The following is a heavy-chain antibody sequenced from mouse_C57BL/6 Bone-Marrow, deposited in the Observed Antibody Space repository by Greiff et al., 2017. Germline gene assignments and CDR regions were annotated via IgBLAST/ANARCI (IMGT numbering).Heavy chain of an antibody. V-gene: IGHV1-64*01. CDR1: GYTFTSYW. CDR3: AIGWLLRFDD. D-gene: IGHD2-3*01. J-gene: IGHJ2*01. CDR2: IHPNSGGT. Sequence: QVQLQQPGAELVKPGASVKLSCKASGYTFTSYWMHWVKQRPGQGLEWIGMIHPNSGGTNYTQKFKSKATLTVDKSSSTAYLQLRSLTSEDSAVYNCAIGWLLRFDDWGQGTTVTVSA.